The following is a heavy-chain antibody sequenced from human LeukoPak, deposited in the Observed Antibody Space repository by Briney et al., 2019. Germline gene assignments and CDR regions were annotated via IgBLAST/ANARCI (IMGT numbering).Heavy chain of an antibody. CDR3: ARGSGSGWPPSYYYGMDV. CDR1: GGSFSGYY. Sequence: SETLSLTCAVYGGSFSGYYWSWIRQPPGKGLEWIGYIYYSGSTNYNPSLKSRVTISVDTSKNQFSLKVSSVTAADTAVYYCARGSGSGWPPSYYYGMDVWGQGTTVTVSS. CDR2: IYYSGST. J-gene: IGHJ6*02. V-gene: IGHV4-59*01. D-gene: IGHD6-19*01.